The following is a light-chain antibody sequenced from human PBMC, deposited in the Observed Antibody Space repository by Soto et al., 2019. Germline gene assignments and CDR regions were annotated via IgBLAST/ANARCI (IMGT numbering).Light chain of an antibody. CDR1: SSDVGSYNL. V-gene: IGLV2-23*02. CDR2: EVN. Sequence: QSALTQPASVSGSPGQSITISCTGTSSDVGSYNLVSWYQQHPGKAPKLIIYEVNKRPSGISGRSSGSKSGNTASLTISGLQAEDEADYYCHSYAGSRTHYVFGTGTKVTVL. J-gene: IGLJ1*01. CDR3: HSYAGSRTHYV.